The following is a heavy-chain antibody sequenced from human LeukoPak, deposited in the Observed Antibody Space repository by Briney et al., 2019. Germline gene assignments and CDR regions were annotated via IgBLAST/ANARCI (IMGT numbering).Heavy chain of an antibody. J-gene: IGHJ4*02. CDR2: IGSSSGYI. Sequence: GGSLRLSCAASGFTFSTYNMNWVRQAPGKGLEWVSSIGSSSGYIYYADSVKSRFTISRDNAKNSLYLQMNSLRAEDTAVYYCARDDGGMATISFDSWGQGTLVTVSS. CDR1: GFTFSTYN. V-gene: IGHV3-21*01. D-gene: IGHD5-24*01. CDR3: ARDDGGMATISFDS.